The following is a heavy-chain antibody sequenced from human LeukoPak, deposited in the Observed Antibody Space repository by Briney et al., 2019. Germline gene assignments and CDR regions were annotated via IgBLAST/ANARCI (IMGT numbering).Heavy chain of an antibody. CDR3: ASSPSGTYYYFDY. J-gene: IGHJ4*02. CDR2: IYTSGST. CDR1: GGSISSYY. V-gene: IGHV4-4*09. D-gene: IGHD1-26*01. Sequence: SETLSLTCTVSGGSISSYYWSWIRQPPGKGLEWIGYIYTSGSTNYNPSLKSRVTISVDTSKNQFSLKLSSVTAADTAVYYCASSPSGTYYYFDYWGQGTLVTVSS.